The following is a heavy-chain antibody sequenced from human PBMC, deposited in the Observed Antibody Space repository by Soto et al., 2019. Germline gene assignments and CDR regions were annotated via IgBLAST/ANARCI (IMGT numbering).Heavy chain of an antibody. D-gene: IGHD5-12*01. J-gene: IGHJ6*03. Sequence: QVQLVQSGAEVKKPGSSVRVSCKASGGTFSNFILTWVRQAPGQGLEWMGGIIPILGTITYAHKFQGRVTITADKSSSTAYMELGRLRSEDTAVYYCARGAYDPAYYYFYLDVWGKGTTVTVSS. V-gene: IGHV1-69*08. CDR2: IIPILGTI. CDR3: ARGAYDPAYYYFYLDV. CDR1: GGTFSNFI.